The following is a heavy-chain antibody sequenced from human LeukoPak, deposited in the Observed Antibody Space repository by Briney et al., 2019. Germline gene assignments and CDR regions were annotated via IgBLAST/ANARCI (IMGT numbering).Heavy chain of an antibody. V-gene: IGHV3-9*01. CDR1: GFTFDDYA. J-gene: IGHJ1*01. Sequence: GGSLRLSCAASGFTFDDYAMHWVRQAPGKGLEWVSGISWNSGSIGYADSVKGRFTISRDNAQNSMYLQMNSLRVEDTAVYYCTSWGDTTAEYFQRWGQGTLVTVSS. CDR3: TSWGDTTAEYFQR. CDR2: ISWNSGSI. D-gene: IGHD2-21*02.